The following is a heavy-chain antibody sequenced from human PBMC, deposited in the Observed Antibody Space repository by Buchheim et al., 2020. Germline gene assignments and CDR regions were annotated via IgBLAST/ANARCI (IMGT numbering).Heavy chain of an antibody. V-gene: IGHV4-39*01. Sequence: QLQLQESGPGLVKPSETLSLTCTVSGGSISSSSYYWGWIRQPPGKGLEWIGSIYYSGSTYYNPSLKSRVTNSVDTSKNQFSLKLSSVTAADTAVYYCAEYCSSTSCYNGFDYWGQGTL. CDR2: IYYSGST. D-gene: IGHD2-2*02. CDR1: GGSISSSSYY. CDR3: AEYCSSTSCYNGFDY. J-gene: IGHJ4*02.